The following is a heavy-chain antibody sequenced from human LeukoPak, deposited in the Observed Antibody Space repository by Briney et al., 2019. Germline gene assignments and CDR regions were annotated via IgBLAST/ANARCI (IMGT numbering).Heavy chain of an antibody. Sequence: GGSLRLSCAASGFTFSSYAMSWVRQAPGKGLEWISSISSSSSYIFYADSVKGRFTISRDNAKNSLYLQMNSLRAEDTAVYYCARDGSENYYDYFDYWGQGTLVTVSS. CDR2: ISSSSSYI. V-gene: IGHV3-21*01. CDR1: GFTFSSYA. J-gene: IGHJ4*02. D-gene: IGHD1-26*01. CDR3: ARDGSENYYDYFDY.